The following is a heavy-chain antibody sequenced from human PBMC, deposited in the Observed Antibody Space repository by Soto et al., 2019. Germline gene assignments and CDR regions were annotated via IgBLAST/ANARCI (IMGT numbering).Heavy chain of an antibody. Sequence: PGGSLRLSCAASGFTFSSYAMSWVRQAPGKGLEWVSAISGRGGRTYYADSMKGRFTISRDNSKNTLYLQMNSLRAGDTAVYYCAALIVVVMYPDYWGQGTLVTVSS. V-gene: IGHV3-23*01. D-gene: IGHD3-22*01. CDR2: ISGRGGRT. CDR3: AALIVVVMYPDY. J-gene: IGHJ4*02. CDR1: GFTFSSYA.